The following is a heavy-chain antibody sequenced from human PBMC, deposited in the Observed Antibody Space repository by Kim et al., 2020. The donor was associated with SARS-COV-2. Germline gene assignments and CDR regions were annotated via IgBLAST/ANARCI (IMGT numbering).Heavy chain of an antibody. J-gene: IGHJ5*02. CDR3: ARVRGLLFDP. V-gene: IGHV4-38-2*02. CDR1: GYSISSGYY. D-gene: IGHD3-10*01. Sequence: SETLSLTCTVSGYSISSGYYWGWIRQPPGKGLEWIGSIYHSGSTYYNPSLKSRVTISVDTSKNQFSLKLSSVTAADTAVYYCARVRGLLFDPWGQGTLVTVSS. CDR2: IYHSGST.